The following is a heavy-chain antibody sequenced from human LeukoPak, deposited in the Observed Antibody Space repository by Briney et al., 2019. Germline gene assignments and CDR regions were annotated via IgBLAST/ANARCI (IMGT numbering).Heavy chain of an antibody. D-gene: IGHD1-1*01. CDR3: ARNGGHNQEH. CDR1: GGSISSSSNY. J-gene: IGHJ4*02. CDR2: IDYSGTT. V-gene: IGHV4-39*07. Sequence: PSETLSLTCTVSGGSISSSSNYWGWIRQPPGKGLEWIGTIDYSGTTYYNPSLKSRVTISVDTSKNQFSLNLISVTAADTAVYFCARNGGHNQEHWGQGTLVTVSS.